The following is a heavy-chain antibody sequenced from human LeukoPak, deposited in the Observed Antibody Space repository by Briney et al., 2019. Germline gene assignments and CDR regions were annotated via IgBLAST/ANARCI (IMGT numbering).Heavy chain of an antibody. CDR2: IYYSGGT. CDR3: ARGRLRYFDWLSAFDY. V-gene: IGHV4-59*12. J-gene: IGHJ4*02. CDR1: VGSINYYY. D-gene: IGHD3-9*01. Sequence: SETLSLTCTVSVGSINYYYWKWIRQPQWKGLEWIGYIYYSGGTHYNPSLKSRVTMLVDTSKNQFSLKLSSVTAADTAVYYCARGRLRYFDWLSAFDYWGQGTLVTVSS.